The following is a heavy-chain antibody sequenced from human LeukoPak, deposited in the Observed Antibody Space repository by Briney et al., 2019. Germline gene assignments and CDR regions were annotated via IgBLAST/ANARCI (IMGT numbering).Heavy chain of an antibody. J-gene: IGHJ5*02. CDR3: ARDAVGYCSSTSCPNWFDP. CDR2: INHSGST. CDR1: GFTFDDYG. D-gene: IGHD2-2*01. Sequence: GSLRLSCAASGFTFDDYGMSWVRQAPGKGLEWIGEINHSGSTNYNPSLKSRVTISVDTSKNQFSLKLSSVTAADTAVYYCARDAVGYCSSTSCPNWFDPWGQGTLVTVSS. V-gene: IGHV4-34*01.